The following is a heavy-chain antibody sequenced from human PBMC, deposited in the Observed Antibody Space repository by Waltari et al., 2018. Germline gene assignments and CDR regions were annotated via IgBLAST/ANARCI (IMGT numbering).Heavy chain of an antibody. V-gene: IGHV4-59*01. CDR2: IYYSGST. CDR3: ARVAAAGTFHYYYMDV. D-gene: IGHD6-13*01. J-gene: IGHJ6*03. CDR1: GGSISSYY. Sequence: QVQLQESGPGLVKPSETLSLTCTVSGGSISSYYWSWIRQPPGKGLEWIGYIYYSGSTNYNPSLRSRVTISVDTSKTQFSLKLSSVTAADTAVYYCARVAAAGTFHYYYMDVWGKGTTVTVSS.